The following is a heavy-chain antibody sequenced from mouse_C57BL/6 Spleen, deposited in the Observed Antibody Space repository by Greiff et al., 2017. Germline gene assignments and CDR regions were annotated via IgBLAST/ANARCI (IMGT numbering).Heavy chain of an antibody. V-gene: IGHV1-69*01. CDR3: AKGGSSLMDY. J-gene: IGHJ4*01. D-gene: IGHD1-1*01. Sequence: QVQLKQPGAELVMPGASVKLSCKASGYTFTSYWMHWVKQRPGQGLEWIGEIDPSDSYTNYNQKFKGKSTLTVDKSSSTAYMQLSSLTSEDSAVYYCAKGGSSLMDYWGQGTSVTVSS. CDR2: IDPSDSYT. CDR1: GYTFTSYW.